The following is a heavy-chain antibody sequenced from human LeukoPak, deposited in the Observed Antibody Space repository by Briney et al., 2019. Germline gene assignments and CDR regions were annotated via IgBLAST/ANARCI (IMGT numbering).Heavy chain of an antibody. Sequence: GGSLRLSCTASGFTFSSYAMSWVRQAPGKGLEWVSAISGSGGSTYYADSVKGRFTISRDNSKNTLYLQMNSLRAEDTAVYYCAKEAYCSSTDCYIYFQHWGQGTLVTVSS. CDR1: GFTFSSYA. J-gene: IGHJ1*01. V-gene: IGHV3-23*01. D-gene: IGHD2-2*01. CDR2: ISGSGGST. CDR3: AKEAYCSSTDCYIYFQH.